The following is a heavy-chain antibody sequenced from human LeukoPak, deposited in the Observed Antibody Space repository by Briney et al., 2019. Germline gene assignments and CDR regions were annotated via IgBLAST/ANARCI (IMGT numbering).Heavy chain of an antibody. CDR1: DYTFTDYG. D-gene: IGHD6-19*01. CDR3: ARGSLLAGYSSGWRNYYYYYYMDV. CDR2: ISAYNGNT. Sequence: ASVKVSCKASDYTFTDYGISWVRQAPGQGLEWMGWISAYNGNTNYAQKLQGRVTMTTDTSTSTAYMELRSLRSDDTAVYYCARGSLLAGYSSGWRNYYYYYYMDVWGKGTTVTVSS. V-gene: IGHV1-18*01. J-gene: IGHJ6*03.